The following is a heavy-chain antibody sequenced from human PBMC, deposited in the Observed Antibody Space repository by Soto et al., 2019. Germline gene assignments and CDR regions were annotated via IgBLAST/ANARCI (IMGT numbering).Heavy chain of an antibody. CDR2: IYYSGST. CDR3: ARTGGHYDFWSGYGYYYYYGMDV. D-gene: IGHD3-3*01. J-gene: IGHJ6*02. CDR1: GGSISSSSYY. Sequence: ETLSLTCTVSGGSISSSSYYWGWIRQPPGKGLEWIGSIYYSGSTYYNPSLKSRVTISVDTSKNQFSLKLSSVTAADTAVYYCARTGGHYDFWSGYGYYYYYGMDVWGQGTTVTVSS. V-gene: IGHV4-39*01.